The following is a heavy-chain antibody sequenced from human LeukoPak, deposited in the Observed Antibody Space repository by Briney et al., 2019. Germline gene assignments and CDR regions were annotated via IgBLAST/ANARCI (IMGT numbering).Heavy chain of an antibody. CDR1: GFTFSSYP. V-gene: IGHV3-23*01. D-gene: IGHD2-21*02. CDR2: ITASGSTT. CDR3: AKELRMTV. J-gene: IGHJ4*02. Sequence: GGSLRLSCAASGFTFSSYPMTWVRQAPGKGLEWVSAITASGSTTCYGDSVKGRFTISRDNSKNTLYLQMNRLRAEDTAVYYCAKELRMTVWGQGSLVTVSS.